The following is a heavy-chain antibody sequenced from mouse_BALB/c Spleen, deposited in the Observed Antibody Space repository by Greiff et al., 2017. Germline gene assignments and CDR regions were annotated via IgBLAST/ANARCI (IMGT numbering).Heavy chain of an antibody. CDR1: GYSITSDYA. J-gene: IGHJ3*01. Sequence: EVKLQESGPGLVKPSQSLSLTCTVTGYSITSDYAWNWIRQFPGNKLEWMGYISYSGSTSYNPSLKSRISITRDTSKNQFFLQLNSVTTEDTATYYCARGGGQRGFAYWGQGTLVTVSA. V-gene: IGHV3-2*02. D-gene: IGHD3-3*01. CDR3: ARGGGQRGFAY. CDR2: ISYSGST.